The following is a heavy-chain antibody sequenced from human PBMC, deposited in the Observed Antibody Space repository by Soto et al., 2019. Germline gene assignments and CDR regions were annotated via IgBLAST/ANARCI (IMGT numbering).Heavy chain of an antibody. CDR1: GYTFTSYG. Sequence: QVQLVQSGAEVKKPGASVKVSCKASGYTFTSYGISWVRQAPGQGLEWMGWISAYNGNTNYAQKLQGRVTMTTDTSTGPGYMELRSLRSDDTAVYYCARDEGDSSGYYGAVVYWGQGTLVTVSS. J-gene: IGHJ4*02. CDR2: ISAYNGNT. CDR3: ARDEGDSSGYYGAVVY. V-gene: IGHV1-18*04. D-gene: IGHD3-22*01.